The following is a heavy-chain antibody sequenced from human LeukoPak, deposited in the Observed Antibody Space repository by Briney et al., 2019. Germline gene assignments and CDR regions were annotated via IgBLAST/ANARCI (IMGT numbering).Heavy chain of an antibody. Sequence: GGSLRLSCAASGFTFSGYWMHWVRQAPGKGLVWVSRINSDGSSTSYADSVRGRFTISRDNSKNRLDLQMNSLRPEDTAVYYCVRDFPENWQLVPLLDYWGQGTLVTVSS. CDR2: INSDGSST. V-gene: IGHV3-74*01. CDR3: VRDFPENWQLVPLLDY. CDR1: GFTFSGYW. D-gene: IGHD6-6*01. J-gene: IGHJ4*02.